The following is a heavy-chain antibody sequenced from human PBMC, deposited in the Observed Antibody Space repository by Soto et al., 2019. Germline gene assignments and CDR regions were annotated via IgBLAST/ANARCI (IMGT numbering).Heavy chain of an antibody. CDR1: GGTFSSYA. Sequence: GASVEVSCKASGGTFSSYAMSWVRQAPGQGLEGMGGIIPIFGTANYAQKFQGRVTITADKSTSTAYMELSSLRSEDTAVYYCATSAPDPPLVDPSGQGTMV. V-gene: IGHV1-69*06. CDR3: ATSAPDPPLVDP. CDR2: IIPIFGTA. J-gene: IGHJ5*02. D-gene: IGHD6-13*01.